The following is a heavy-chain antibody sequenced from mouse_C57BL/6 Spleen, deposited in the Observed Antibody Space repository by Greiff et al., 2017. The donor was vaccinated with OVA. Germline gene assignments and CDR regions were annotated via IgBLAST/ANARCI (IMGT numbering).Heavy chain of an antibody. CDR3: ASVIYYVNLACFAY. Sequence: VQLQQSGPELVKPGASVKISCKASGYSFTDYNMNWVKQSNGKSLEWIGVINPNYGTTSYNQKFKGKATLTVDKSSSTAYMQLNSLTSEDAAVYYCASVIYYVNLACFAYWGQGTLVTVSA. V-gene: IGHV1-39*01. D-gene: IGHD2-1*01. CDR2: INPNYGTT. CDR1: GYSFTDYN. J-gene: IGHJ3*01.